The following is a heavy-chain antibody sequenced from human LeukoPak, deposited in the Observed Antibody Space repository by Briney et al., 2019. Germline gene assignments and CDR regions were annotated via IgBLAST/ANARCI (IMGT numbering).Heavy chain of an antibody. J-gene: IGHJ5*02. CDR3: ARSGRRGLLGTTVTSMRWFDP. D-gene: IGHD4-17*01. CDR2: IFYSGTT. Sequence: SETLSLTCIVSGGSIRSNSYYWGWIRQPPGKGLEWIGSIFYSGTTYYNPSLKSRVTISVDTSKNQFSLKLSSVTAADTAVYYCARSGRRGLLGTTVTSMRWFDPWGQGTLVTVSS. V-gene: IGHV4-39*07. CDR1: GGSIRSNSYY.